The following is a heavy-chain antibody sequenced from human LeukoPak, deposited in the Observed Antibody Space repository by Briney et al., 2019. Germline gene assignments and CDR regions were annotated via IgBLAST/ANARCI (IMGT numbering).Heavy chain of an antibody. D-gene: IGHD1-1*01. V-gene: IGHV3-20*04. Sequence: GGSLRLSCAASGFTFDDYGMSWVRQAPGKGLEWVSGINWNGGSTGYVDSVRGRFTISRDNAKNSLYLQMNSLRAEDTALYYCARDMETYYFDYWGQGTLVTVSS. J-gene: IGHJ4*02. CDR3: ARDMETYYFDY. CDR2: INWNGGST. CDR1: GFTFDDYG.